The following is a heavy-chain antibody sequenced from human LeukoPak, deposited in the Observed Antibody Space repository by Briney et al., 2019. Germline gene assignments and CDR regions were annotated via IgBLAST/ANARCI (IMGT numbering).Heavy chain of an antibody. Sequence: ASVKVSCKASGYTFTNYYIHWVRQAPGQGLEWMGIINPIGGTTDYAQKFQGRVTMARDTSTSTVYMELSSLRSEDTAVYYCARQQGLQNLNFDYWGQGTLVTVSS. D-gene: IGHD4-11*01. CDR1: GYTFTNYY. V-gene: IGHV1-46*01. J-gene: IGHJ4*02. CDR3: ARQQGLQNLNFDY. CDR2: INPIGGTT.